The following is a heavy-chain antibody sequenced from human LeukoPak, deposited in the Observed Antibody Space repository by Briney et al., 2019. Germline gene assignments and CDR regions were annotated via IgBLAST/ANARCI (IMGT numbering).Heavy chain of an antibody. V-gene: IGHV3-30-3*01. Sequence: SGGSLRLSCAASGFTFSNYAIHWVRQAPGKGLEWVTVISSDGNNEYYADSVKGRFTISRDNSKNTLYVQMNSLRAEDTAVYYCARGGPNSSGWYFDYWGQETLVAVSS. CDR3: ARGGPNSSGWYFDY. D-gene: IGHD6-19*01. J-gene: IGHJ4*02. CDR1: GFTFSNYA. CDR2: ISSDGNNE.